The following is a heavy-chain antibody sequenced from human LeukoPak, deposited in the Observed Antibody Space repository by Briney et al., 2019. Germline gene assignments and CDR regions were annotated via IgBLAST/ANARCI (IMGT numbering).Heavy chain of an antibody. CDR2: INHSGST. V-gene: IGHV4-34*01. CDR3: ARGTRYGLLT. D-gene: IGHD4/OR15-4a*01. J-gene: IGHJ4*02. Sequence: SEILSLTCAVYGGSFSGYYWSWIRQPPGKGLEWIGEINHSGSTNYNPSLKSRVTISVDTSKNQFSLKLSSVTAADTAVYYCARGTRYGLLTWGQGTLVTVSS. CDR1: GGSFSGYY.